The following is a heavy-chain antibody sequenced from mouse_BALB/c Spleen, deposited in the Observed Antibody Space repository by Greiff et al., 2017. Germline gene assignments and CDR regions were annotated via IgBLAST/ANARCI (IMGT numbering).Heavy chain of an antibody. J-gene: IGHJ2*01. CDR1: GFSLTSYG. CDR2: IWSGGST. Sequence: VQLQQSGPGLVQPSQSLSITCTVSGFSLTSYGVHWVRQSPGKGLEWLGVIWSGGSTDYNAAFISRLSISKDNSKSQVFFKMNSLQANDTAIYYCASHYYGSSYDYFDYWGQGTTLTVSS. D-gene: IGHD1-1*01. CDR3: ASHYYGSSYDYFDY. V-gene: IGHV2-2*02.